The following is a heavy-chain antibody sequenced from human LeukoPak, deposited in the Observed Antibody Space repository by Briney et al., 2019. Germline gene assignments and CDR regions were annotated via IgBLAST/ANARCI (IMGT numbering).Heavy chain of an antibody. J-gene: IGHJ4*02. V-gene: IGHV3-23*01. CDR3: AKDPYSGSYYYFDY. CDR1: GFTFSSYA. D-gene: IGHD1-26*01. CDR2: ISGSGGST. Sequence: PGGSLRLSCAASGFTFSSYAMSWVRQAPGKGLGWVSAISGSGGSTYYADSVKGRFTISRDNSKNTLYLQMNSLRAEDTAVYYCAKDPYSGSYYYFDYWGQGTLVTVSS.